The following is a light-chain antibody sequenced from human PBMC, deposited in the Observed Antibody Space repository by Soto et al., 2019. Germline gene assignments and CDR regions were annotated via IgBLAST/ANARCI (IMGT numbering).Light chain of an antibody. CDR2: AAS. CDR1: QSVSSN. CDR3: QQYNNWPIT. Sequence: DKVMTQSPATLSVSPGERATLSCRASQSVSSNLAWYQQKPGQAPRLLIYAASTRATDIPARFSGSGSGTVFTLTISSLQSEDFAIYYCQQYNNWPITFGQGTRLEIK. V-gene: IGKV3-15*01. J-gene: IGKJ5*01.